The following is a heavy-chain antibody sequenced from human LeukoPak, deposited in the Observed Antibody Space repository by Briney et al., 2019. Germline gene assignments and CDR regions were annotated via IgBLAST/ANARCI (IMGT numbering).Heavy chain of an antibody. D-gene: IGHD1-26*01. V-gene: IGHV4-34*01. CDR3: ARLQWELGAFDI. J-gene: IGHJ3*02. Sequence: SETLSLTCAVYGGSFSGYYWSWIRQPPGKGLEWIGEINHSGSTNYNPSLKSRVTISVDTSKNQFSLKLSSVTATDTAVYYCARLQWELGAFDIWGQGTMVTVSS. CDR1: GGSFSGYY. CDR2: INHSGST.